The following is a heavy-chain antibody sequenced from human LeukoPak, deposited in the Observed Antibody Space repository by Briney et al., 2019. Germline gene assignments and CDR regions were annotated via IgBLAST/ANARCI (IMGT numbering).Heavy chain of an antibody. CDR1: GFTFSSYG. D-gene: IGHD2-8*02. J-gene: IGHJ3*02. CDR3: AKDLRNIRTLVDLQMI. Sequence: PGGSLRLSCGASGFTFSSYGMHWVRQAPGKGLEWVAVTWYNGNNKNYADSVKGRFTISRDNSKNTVYLQMNSLRAEDTAVYYCAKDLRNIRTLVDLQMIWGQGTLVIVSS. V-gene: IGHV3-33*06. CDR2: TWYNGNNK.